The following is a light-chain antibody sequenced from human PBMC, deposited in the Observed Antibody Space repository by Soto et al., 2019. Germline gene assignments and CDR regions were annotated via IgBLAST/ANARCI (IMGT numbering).Light chain of an antibody. CDR2: DAS. CDR1: QRIRNY. CDR3: QERKVRVT. V-gene: IGKV3-11*01. J-gene: IGKJ4*01. Sequence: EVVLTQSPATLSLSPGERATLSFRASQRIRNYLSWYQQKPGQAPRLLIYDASNSATGIPPRISGSGSGTDFILTISSVEAEDSGVYYWQERKVRVTFGRGSKVDIK.